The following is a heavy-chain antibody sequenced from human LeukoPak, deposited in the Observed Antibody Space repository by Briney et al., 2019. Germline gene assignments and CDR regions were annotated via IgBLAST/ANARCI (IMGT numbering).Heavy chain of an antibody. Sequence: PGGSLRLSCAASGFTFSNYWMNWVRQAPGKGLEWVANINQDGTEKYYVDSVKGRFTISRDNAKNSLYLQMNSLRAEDTAVYYCASGSTIWGQGTMVTVSS. CDR2: INQDGTEK. CDR3: ASGSTI. D-gene: IGHD1-26*01. J-gene: IGHJ3*02. V-gene: IGHV3-7*01. CDR1: GFTFSNYW.